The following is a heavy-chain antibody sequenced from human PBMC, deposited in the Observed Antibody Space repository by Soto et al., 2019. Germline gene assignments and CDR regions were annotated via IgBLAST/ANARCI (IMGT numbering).Heavy chain of an antibody. J-gene: IGHJ6*02. D-gene: IGHD1-26*01. V-gene: IGHV1-2*02. CDR2: INPNSGGT. Sequence: QVQLVQSGAEVKKPGASVKVSCKASGYTFTGYYMHWVRQAPGQGLEWMGWINPNSGGTNYAQKFQGRVTLTRDPSISTAYMELRRVRSDDTAVYYCATVPRYSGSYSARYYGMDVWGQGTTVTVSS. CDR3: ATVPRYSGSYSARYYGMDV. CDR1: GYTFTGYY.